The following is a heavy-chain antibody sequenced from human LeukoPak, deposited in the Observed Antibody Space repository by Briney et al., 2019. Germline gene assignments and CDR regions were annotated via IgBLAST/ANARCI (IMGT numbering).Heavy chain of an antibody. Sequence: ASVKVSCKASGGTFRSHAINWVRQAPGQGLEWMGGTIPMFGTANYAQNFQGRVTITADDSTTTAYMQLSGLRSDDAAVYYCARGTLNWNDGGAYLYHYGLDVWGQGTTVSVSS. CDR3: ARGTLNWNDGGAYLYHYGLDV. CDR2: TIPMFGTA. D-gene: IGHD1-20*01. V-gene: IGHV1-69*13. J-gene: IGHJ6*02. CDR1: GGTFRSHA.